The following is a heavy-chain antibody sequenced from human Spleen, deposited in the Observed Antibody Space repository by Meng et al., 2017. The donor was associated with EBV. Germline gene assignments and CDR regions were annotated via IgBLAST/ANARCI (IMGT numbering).Heavy chain of an antibody. CDR2: INGGDGDT. Sequence: QVKVVQSGAEVKKPGASVKISCEAFGYTFRSYGIHWVRQVPGQGLEWMGRINGGDGDTKYSQKFQGRITITRDTSAYIGYMELTSLTFEDTAVYFCARPRVDDWFDPWGQGTLVTVSS. J-gene: IGHJ5*02. V-gene: IGHV1-3*01. CDR3: ARPRVDDWFDP. CDR1: GYTFRSYG. D-gene: IGHD2-2*01.